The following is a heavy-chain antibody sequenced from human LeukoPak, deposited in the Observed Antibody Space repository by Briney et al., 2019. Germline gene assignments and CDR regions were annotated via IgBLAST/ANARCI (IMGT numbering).Heavy chain of an antibody. V-gene: IGHV4-39*01. J-gene: IGHJ2*01. CDR1: GGSISSSSYY. CDR3: ASETCGGDCYRYWYFDL. D-gene: IGHD2-21*02. CDR2: IYYSGST. Sequence: SETLSLTCTVSGGSISSSSYYWGWIRQPPGKGLEWIGSIYYSGSTYYNPSLKSRVTTSVDTSKNQFSLKLSSVTAADTAVYYCASETCGGDCYRYWYFDLWGRGTLVTVSS.